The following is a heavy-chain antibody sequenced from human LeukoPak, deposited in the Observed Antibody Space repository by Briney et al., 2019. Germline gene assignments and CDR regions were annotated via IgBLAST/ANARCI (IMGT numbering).Heavy chain of an antibody. J-gene: IGHJ4*02. Sequence: PRGSLRLSCAASGFTFDDYAMHWVRQAPGKGLEWVSGISWNSGSIGYADSVKGRFTISRDNAKNSLYLQMNSLRAEDTALYYCAISSGWYSYYFDYWGQGTLVTVSS. CDR1: GFTFDDYA. CDR3: AISSGWYSYYFDY. V-gene: IGHV3-9*01. D-gene: IGHD6-19*01. CDR2: ISWNSGSI.